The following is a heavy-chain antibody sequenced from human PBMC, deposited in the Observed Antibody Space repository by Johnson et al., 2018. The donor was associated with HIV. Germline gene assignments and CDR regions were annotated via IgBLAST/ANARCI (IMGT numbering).Heavy chain of an antibody. CDR3: ARDRAHYYDSSGYYESGAFDI. V-gene: IGHV3-23*04. CDR2: VSDGAGNT. Sequence: VQLVESGGGLVQPGRSLRLSCTASGFTFGDYAMSWVRQAPGQGLEWVSTVSDGAGNTYYADSVKGRFTISRDNSKNTLYLQMNSLRAEDTAVYYCARDRAHYYDSSGYYESGAFDIWGQGTMVTVSS. D-gene: IGHD3-22*01. CDR1: GFTFGDYA. J-gene: IGHJ3*02.